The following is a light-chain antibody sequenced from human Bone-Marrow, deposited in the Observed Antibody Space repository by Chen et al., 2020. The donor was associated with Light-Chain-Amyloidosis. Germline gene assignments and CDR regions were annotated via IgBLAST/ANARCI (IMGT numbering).Light chain of an antibody. CDR2: GVS. CDR1: QSVSYSY. Sequence: EIVLTQSPGTLSLSPGERATLSCRASQSVSYSYLAWYQQKPGQAPRLLIYGVSSRATGIPDRFSASGSGSGTDFTLTISRLEPEDFAVYYCQQYAASPYTFGQGIKLEIK. V-gene: IGKV3-20*01. CDR3: QQYAASPYT. J-gene: IGKJ2*01.